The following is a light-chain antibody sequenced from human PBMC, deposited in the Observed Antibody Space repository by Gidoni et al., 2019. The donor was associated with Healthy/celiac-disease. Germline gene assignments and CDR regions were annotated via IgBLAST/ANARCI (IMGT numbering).Light chain of an antibody. Sequence: DIVMTQSPDSLAVSLGERATINCKSSQSVLYSSNNKNYLAWYQQKPGQPPKLLIYWASTRESGVPDRFSGSWSGTDFTLTISSLQAEDVAFYYCQQYYSTACSFGQGTKLEIK. J-gene: IGKJ2*04. CDR2: WAS. CDR3: QQYYSTACS. CDR1: QSVLYSSNNKNY. V-gene: IGKV4-1*01.